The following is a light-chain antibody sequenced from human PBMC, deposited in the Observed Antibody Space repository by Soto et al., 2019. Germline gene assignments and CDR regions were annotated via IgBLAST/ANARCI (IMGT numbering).Light chain of an antibody. CDR3: TSYAGGNNV. V-gene: IGLV2-8*01. J-gene: IGLJ1*01. CDR2: EVN. Sequence: QSALTQPPSASGSPGQSVTISCTGTSSDVGGYNYVSWYQQYPGKVPKLMVYEVNNRPSGVPDRFSGSTSDNTASLTVSGLQAEDEADYYCTSYAGGNNVFGTGTKVTVL. CDR1: SSDVGGYNY.